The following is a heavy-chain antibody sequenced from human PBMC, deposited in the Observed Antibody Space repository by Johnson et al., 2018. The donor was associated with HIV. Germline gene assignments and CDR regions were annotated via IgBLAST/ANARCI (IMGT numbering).Heavy chain of an antibody. D-gene: IGHD6-6*01. V-gene: IGHV3-9*01. CDR3: AKDMGRYSSSSAAFDI. CDR1: GFTFSSYA. CDR2: ISWNSGSI. Sequence: VQLVESGGGVVQPGRSLRLSCAASGFTFSSYAMHWVRQVAGKGLEWVSGISWNSGSIGYADSLKGRFTISRDNAKNSLYLQMNSLRAEDTALYYCAKDMGRYSSSSAAFDIWGQGTMVIVSS. J-gene: IGHJ3*02.